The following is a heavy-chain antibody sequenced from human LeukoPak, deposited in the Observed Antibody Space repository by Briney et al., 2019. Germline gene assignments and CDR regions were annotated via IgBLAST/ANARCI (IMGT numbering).Heavy chain of an antibody. CDR3: ATHKTQCSGGSCYSVHYYYGMDV. Sequence: ASVKVSCKVSGYTLTELSMHWVRQAPGRGLEWMGGFDPEDGETIYAQKFQGRVTMTGDTSTDTAYMELSSLRSEDTAVYYCATHKTQCSGGSCYSVHYYYGMDVWGQGTTVTVSS. J-gene: IGHJ6*02. CDR2: FDPEDGET. D-gene: IGHD2-15*01. V-gene: IGHV1-24*01. CDR1: GYTLTELS.